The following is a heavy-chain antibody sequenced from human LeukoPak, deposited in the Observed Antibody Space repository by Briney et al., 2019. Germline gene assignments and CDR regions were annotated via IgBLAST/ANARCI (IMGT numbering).Heavy chain of an antibody. Sequence: TGGSLRLSCAASGFTSNDHAMYWVRQPPGKGLEWVSGINWNSDNIGYADSVKGRFTISRDDAKNSLFLQMNSLRAEDTALYYCARASYYYDTTGLGAVDIWGQGTMVTVSS. J-gene: IGHJ3*02. CDR3: ARASYYYDTTGLGAVDI. V-gene: IGHV3-9*02. D-gene: IGHD3-22*01. CDR1: GFTSNDHA. CDR2: INWNSDNI.